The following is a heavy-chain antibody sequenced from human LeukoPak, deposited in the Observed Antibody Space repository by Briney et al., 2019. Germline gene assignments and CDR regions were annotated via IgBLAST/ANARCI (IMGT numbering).Heavy chain of an antibody. CDR1: GYTLTELS. J-gene: IGHJ5*02. CDR3: ATSLELRIGGWFDP. D-gene: IGHD1-7*01. CDR2: FDPEDGET. V-gene: IGHV1-24*01. Sequence: GASVKVSCKVSGYTLTELSMHWVRQAPGKGLEWMGGFDPEDGETIYAQKFQGRVTMTEDTSTDTAYMELSSLRSEDTAVYYCATSLELRIGGWFDPWGQGTLVTVSS.